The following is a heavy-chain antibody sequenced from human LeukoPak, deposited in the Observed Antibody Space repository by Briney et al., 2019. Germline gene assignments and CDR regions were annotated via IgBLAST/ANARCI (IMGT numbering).Heavy chain of an antibody. J-gene: IGHJ6*03. D-gene: IGHD6-13*01. V-gene: IGHV4-4*07. CDR3: ARDLSSSWSYYYYYMDV. CDR2: IYTSGST. Sequence: SETLSLTCTVSGGSISSYYWSWIRQPAGKGLEWIGRIYTSGSTNYSPSLKSRVTMSVDTSKNQFSLKLSSVTAADTAVYYCARDLSSSWSYYYYYMDVWGKGTTVTVSS. CDR1: GGSISSYY.